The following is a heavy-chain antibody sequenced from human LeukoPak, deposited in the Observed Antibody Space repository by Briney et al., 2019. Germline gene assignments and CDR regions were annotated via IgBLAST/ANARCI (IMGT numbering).Heavy chain of an antibody. D-gene: IGHD2-15*01. CDR3: AKNNCCGGTCHDFFDD. V-gene: IGHV3-23*01. CDR2: VSAGGTNT. CDR1: PVTFGTSA. J-gene: IGHJ4*02. Sequence: PGGSLRLSCVGSPVTFGTSAMSWVRQAPGKGLEWVSAVSAGGTNTYYADSVEGRFTISRDNSKDTLYLHMDSLRVEDTAQYFWAKNNCCGGTCHDFFDDWGQGTLVTVSS.